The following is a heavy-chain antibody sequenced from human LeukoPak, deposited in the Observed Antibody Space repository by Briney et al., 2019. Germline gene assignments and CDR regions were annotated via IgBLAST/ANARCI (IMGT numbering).Heavy chain of an antibody. CDR2: INLSGGTT. D-gene: IGHD1-26*01. Sequence: ASVKVSCKASGYTFTSYYMHWVRQAPGQGLEWMGIINLSGGTTYYAQKFQGRVTMTNDMSTSTVYMELSSLRSEDTAVYYCAREGPRKIVGDYWGQGTLVTVSS. J-gene: IGHJ4*02. CDR1: GYTFTSYY. V-gene: IGHV1-46*01. CDR3: AREGPRKIVGDY.